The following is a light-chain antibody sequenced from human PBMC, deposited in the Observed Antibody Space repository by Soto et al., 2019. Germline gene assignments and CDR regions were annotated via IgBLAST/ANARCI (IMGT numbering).Light chain of an antibody. Sequence: EIVLTQSPGTLSLSPGDRATLSCRASQSGNSNYLAWYQRKHGQAPRLLIYGASNRATDIPYRFSASGSGTDFTLTITRLEAEDFAVYYCQQYDSTPPTFGHGTKVEVK. CDR2: GAS. CDR3: QQYDSTPPT. CDR1: QSGNSNY. V-gene: IGKV3-20*01. J-gene: IGKJ1*01.